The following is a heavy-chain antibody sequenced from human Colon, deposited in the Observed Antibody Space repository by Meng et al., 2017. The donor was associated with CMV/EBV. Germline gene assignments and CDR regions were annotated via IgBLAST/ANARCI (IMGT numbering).Heavy chain of an antibody. J-gene: IGHJ4*02. CDR1: DYSISSGYY. CDR3: VLSKGTAMISN. D-gene: IGHD5-18*01. CDR2: IHHSGST. V-gene: IGHV4-38-2*02. Sequence: SETLSLTCTVSDYSISSGYYWGWIRQPPGKGLEWIGSIHHSGSTFHNPSLKSRVTISVDTSKNQFSLKLSSVTAADTAVYYCVLSKGTAMISNWGQGTLVTVSS.